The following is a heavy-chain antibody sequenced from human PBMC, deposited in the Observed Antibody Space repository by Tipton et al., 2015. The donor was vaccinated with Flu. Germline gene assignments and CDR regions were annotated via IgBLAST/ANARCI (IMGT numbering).Heavy chain of an antibody. CDR2: IYPGDSDT. D-gene: IGHD3-3*01. CDR3: ARSYYDFWSGQYYFDY. CDR1: GYSFTSYW. Sequence: QLVQSGAEVKKPGESLKISCKGSGYSFTSYWIGWVRQMPGKGLEWMGIIYPGDSDTTYSPSFQGQVTISADKSISTAYLQWSSLKALVTAMYYCARSYYDFWSGQYYFDYWGQGTLVTVSS. V-gene: IGHV5-51*01. J-gene: IGHJ4*02.